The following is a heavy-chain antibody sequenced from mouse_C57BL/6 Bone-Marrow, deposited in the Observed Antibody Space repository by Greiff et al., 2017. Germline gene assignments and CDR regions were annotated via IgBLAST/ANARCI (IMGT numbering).Heavy chain of an antibody. CDR1: GFTFSDFY. Sequence: EVNVVESGGGLVQSGRSLRLSCATSGFTFSDFYMEWVRQAPGKGLEWIAASRNKANDYTTEYSASVKGRFIVSRDTSQSILYLQMKALRAEDTAIYYWARDAGDSSWFAYWGQGTLVTVSA. CDR3: ARDAGDSSWFAY. CDR2: SRNKANDYTT. V-gene: IGHV7-1*01. J-gene: IGHJ3*01. D-gene: IGHD2-13*01.